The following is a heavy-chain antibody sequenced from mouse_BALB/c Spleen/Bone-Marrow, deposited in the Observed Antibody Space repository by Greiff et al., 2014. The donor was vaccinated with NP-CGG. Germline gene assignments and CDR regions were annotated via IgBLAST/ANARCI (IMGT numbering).Heavy chain of an antibody. Sequence: QVQLQQPGAELVRPGASVKLSCKASGYTFASYWMNWVKQRPGQGLEWIGMIDPSDSETHYNQIFKDRATLTVDKSSSTAYMQLSSRTSEDSAVYYCARNWAFDYWGQGTTLTVSS. CDR3: ARNWAFDY. CDR1: GYTFASYW. CDR2: IDPSDSET. J-gene: IGHJ2*01. V-gene: IGHV1-61*01. D-gene: IGHD4-1*01.